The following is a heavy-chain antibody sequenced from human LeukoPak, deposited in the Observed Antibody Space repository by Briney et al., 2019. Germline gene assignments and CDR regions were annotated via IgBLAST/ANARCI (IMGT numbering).Heavy chain of an antibody. D-gene: IGHD2-2*01. CDR3: ARVSGCSSTSCYAGSYYMDV. CDR1: GYTFTSYG. V-gene: IGHV1-18*01. Sequence: GASVKVSCKASGYTFTSYGISWVRQAPGQGLEWMGWISAYNGNTNYAQQLQGRVTMTTDTSTSTAYMELRSLRSDDTAVYYCARVSGCSSTSCYAGSYYMDVWGKGTTVTISS. CDR2: ISAYNGNT. J-gene: IGHJ6*03.